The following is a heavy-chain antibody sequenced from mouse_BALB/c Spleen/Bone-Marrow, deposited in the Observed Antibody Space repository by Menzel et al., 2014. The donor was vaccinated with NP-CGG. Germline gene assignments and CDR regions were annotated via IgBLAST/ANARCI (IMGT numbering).Heavy chain of an antibody. V-gene: IGHV1-4*01. D-gene: IGHD2-1*01. CDR2: INPSSGYT. CDR1: GYTFTSYT. J-gene: IGHJ3*01. Sequence: LVESGAELARPGASVKMSCKASGYTFTSYTMHWVKQRPGQGLEWIGYINPSSGYTNYNQKFKDKATLTADKSSSTAYMQLSSLTSEDPAVYYCAREVYGKPFAYWGQGTLVTVSA. CDR3: AREVYGKPFAY.